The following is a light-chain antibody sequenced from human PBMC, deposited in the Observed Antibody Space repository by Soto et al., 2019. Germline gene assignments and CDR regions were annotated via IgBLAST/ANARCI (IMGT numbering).Light chain of an antibody. Sequence: DIQMTQSPSSLSASVGDRVTITCRASQSISSYLNWYQQKPGKAPNLLIYAASSLQSGVPSKFSGSGSGTDFTLTISSLQPEDFATYYCQQRYSSPCSFGPWTRVDIK. J-gene: IGKJ3*01. V-gene: IGKV1-39*01. CDR2: AAS. CDR1: QSISSY. CDR3: QQRYSSPCS.